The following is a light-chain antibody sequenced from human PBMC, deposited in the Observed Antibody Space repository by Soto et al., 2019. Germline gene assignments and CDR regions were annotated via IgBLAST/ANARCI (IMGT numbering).Light chain of an antibody. Sequence: EIVLAQSPATLSVSPGERVTLSCRASQNVNRNLAWYQQKPGQAPRLLMYGVSARATGFPARFSGSGSGTDFTLTISSLQPEDFAVYYCQQYHDWPPVTFSGGTKVAI. CDR2: GVS. J-gene: IGKJ4*01. CDR3: QQYHDWPPVT. CDR1: QNVNRN. V-gene: IGKV3-15*01.